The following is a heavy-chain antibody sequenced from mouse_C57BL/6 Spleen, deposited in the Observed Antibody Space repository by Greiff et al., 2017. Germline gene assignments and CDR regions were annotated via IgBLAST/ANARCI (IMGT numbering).Heavy chain of an antibody. CDR1: GYAFSSYW. J-gene: IGHJ2*01. D-gene: IGHD1-1*01. Sequence: QVQLKESGAELVKPGASVKISCKASGYAFSSYWMNWVKQRPGKGLAWIGQIYPGDGDTNYNGKFKGKATLTADKSSSTAYMQLSSLTSEDSAVYFCARGFITTVVTDYWGQGTTLTVSS. CDR2: IYPGDGDT. CDR3: ARGFITTVVTDY. V-gene: IGHV1-80*01.